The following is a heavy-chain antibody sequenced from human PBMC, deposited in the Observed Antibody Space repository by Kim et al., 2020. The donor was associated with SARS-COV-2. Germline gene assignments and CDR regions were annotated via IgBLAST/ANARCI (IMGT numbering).Heavy chain of an antibody. J-gene: IGHJ6*03. CDR1: GYTFTNYG. Sequence: ASVKVSCKASGYTFTNYGISWVRQAPGQGLEWMGSISAYSGNTNYAQKLQGRVTMTTDTSTSTAYMELRSLRSDDTAVYYCASSLYTKMVRGVSYYYYYYMDVWGKGTTVTVSS. CDR3: ASSLYTKMVRGVSYYYYYYMDV. D-gene: IGHD3-10*01. CDR2: ISAYSGNT. V-gene: IGHV1-18*01.